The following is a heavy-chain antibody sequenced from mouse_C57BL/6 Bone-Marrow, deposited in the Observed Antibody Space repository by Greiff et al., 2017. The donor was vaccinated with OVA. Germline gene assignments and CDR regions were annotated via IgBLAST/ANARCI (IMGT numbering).Heavy chain of an antibody. CDR2: ISSGSSTL. CDR1: GFTFSDYG. CDR3: ARRLITTVVATYYFDY. J-gene: IGHJ2*01. D-gene: IGHD1-1*01. V-gene: IGHV5-17*01. Sequence: EVKLMESGGGLVKPGGSLKLSCAASGFTFSDYGMHWVRQAPEKGLEWVAYISSGSSTLYYADTVKGRFTISRDNAKNTLSLQMTSLRSEDTAMYYCARRLITTVVATYYFDYWGQGTTLTVSS.